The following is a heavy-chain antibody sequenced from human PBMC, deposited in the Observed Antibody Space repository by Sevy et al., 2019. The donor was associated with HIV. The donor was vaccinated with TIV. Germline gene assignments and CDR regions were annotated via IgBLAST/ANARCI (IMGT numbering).Heavy chain of an antibody. J-gene: IGHJ4*02. Sequence: GGSLRLSCAASGFTFSSYAMSWVHQAPGKGLEWVSAISGSGISTYYADSVKGRFTISRDNSKNTLNLQMNNLRAEDRAVFYCAKGMGYSGYETDYWGQGTLVTVSS. V-gene: IGHV3-23*01. CDR1: GFTFSSYA. CDR2: ISGSGIST. D-gene: IGHD5-12*01. CDR3: AKGMGYSGYETDY.